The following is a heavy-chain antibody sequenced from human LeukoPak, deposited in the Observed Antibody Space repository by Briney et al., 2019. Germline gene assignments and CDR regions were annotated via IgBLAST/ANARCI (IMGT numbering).Heavy chain of an antibody. D-gene: IGHD1-7*01. CDR1: GFTFSSYA. J-gene: IGHJ4*02. CDR2: ISYDGSNK. CDR3: ARDYWWNYDY. Sequence: GGSLRLSCAASGFTFSSYAMHWVRQAPGKGLEWVAVISYDGSNKYYADSVKGRFTISRDNSKNTIYLQMDSLRAEDTAIYYCARDYWWNYDYWGQGTLVTVSS. V-gene: IGHV3-30-3*01.